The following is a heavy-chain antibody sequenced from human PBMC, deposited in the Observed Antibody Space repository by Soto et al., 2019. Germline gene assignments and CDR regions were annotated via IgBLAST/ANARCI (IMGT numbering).Heavy chain of an antibody. CDR1: GFTFSSSA. J-gene: IGHJ5*02. V-gene: IGHV3-23*01. Sequence: PGGSLRLSCEASGFTFSSSAMSWVRQAPGKGLEWVSAISGSGGGTYYADSVKGRFTISRDNSRNTLYLQMNNLRAEDTAVYYCAKKVVPVTGSDWFDTWGQGTLVTVSS. CDR2: ISGSGGGT. D-gene: IGHD4-4*01. CDR3: AKKVVPVTGSDWFDT.